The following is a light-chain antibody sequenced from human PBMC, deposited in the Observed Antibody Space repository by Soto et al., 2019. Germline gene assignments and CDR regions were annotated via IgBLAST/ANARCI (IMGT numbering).Light chain of an antibody. V-gene: IGLV2-14*01. CDR2: EVT. CDR1: SSDIGGYNY. Sequence: QSALAQPASVSGSPGQSITISCTGTSSDIGGYNYVSWYQQHPGKAPKLMISEVTNRPSGVSNRFSGSKSGNTASLTISGLQTEDEADYYCSLYSSNGSLIFGPGTKVTVL. J-gene: IGLJ1*01. CDR3: SLYSSNGSLI.